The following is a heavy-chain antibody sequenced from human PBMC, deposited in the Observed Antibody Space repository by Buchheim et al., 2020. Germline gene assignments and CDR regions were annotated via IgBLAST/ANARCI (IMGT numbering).Heavy chain of an antibody. J-gene: IGHJ5*02. CDR3: ATLAMIVGSAFDP. CDR2: IYYSGST. CDR1: GGSISSYY. Sequence: QVQLQESGPGLVKPSETLSLTCTVSGGSISSYYWSWIRQPPGKGLEWIGYIYYSGSTNYNTSLKSRVTISVDTSKNQFSLKLSSVTAADTAVYYCATLAMIVGSAFDPWGQGTL. D-gene: IGHD3-22*01. V-gene: IGHV4-59*01.